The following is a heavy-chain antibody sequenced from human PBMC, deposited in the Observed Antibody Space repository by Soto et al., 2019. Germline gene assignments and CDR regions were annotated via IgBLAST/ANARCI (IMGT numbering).Heavy chain of an antibody. CDR2: IYPTGRT. V-gene: IGHV4-31*03. J-gene: IGHJ4*02. Sequence: QVRLQESGPGLVQPSQTLSLTCTVSGGSITSGGSYWSWIRQHPGTVLEWIGYIYPTGRTYYKQSPKNRVTLSVDTSQKRVHLKLRSVTAADNAVFYCARHENYYNSSGYCLDYWGQGTLVTISS. D-gene: IGHD3-22*01. CDR1: GGSITSGGSY. CDR3: ARHENYYNSSGYCLDY.